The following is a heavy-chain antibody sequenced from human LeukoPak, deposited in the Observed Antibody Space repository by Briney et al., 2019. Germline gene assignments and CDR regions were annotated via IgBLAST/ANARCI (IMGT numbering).Heavy chain of an antibody. CDR3: ARGGHRADYYYYYGMDV. CDR2: ISYDGSNK. Sequence: GGSLRLSCAGSGFSFSYYVMHWVRQAPGKGLEWVAVISYDGSNKYYADSVKGRFTISRDNSKNTLYLQMNSLRAEDTAVYYCARGGHRADYYYYYGMDVWGQGTTVTVSS. D-gene: IGHD3-10*01. V-gene: IGHV3-30-3*01. CDR1: GFSFSYYV. J-gene: IGHJ6*02.